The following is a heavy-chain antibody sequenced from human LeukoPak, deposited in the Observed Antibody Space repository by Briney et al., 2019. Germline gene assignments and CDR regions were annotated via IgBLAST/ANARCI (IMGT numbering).Heavy chain of an antibody. CDR2: IDPKNGNR. V-gene: IGHV1-8*01. D-gene: IGHD2-15*01. CDR1: GYTFINND. J-gene: IGHJ5*01. Sequence: ASVKVSCKASGYTFINNDINWVRQAPGQGLEWMAWIDPKNGNRGYAQNFQGRVTMTTDISINTAYLELSSLTSEDTAVYYCARSHTQKEFCGGGRCYPTVWWFDPWGQGTTVTVSS. CDR3: ARSHTQKEFCGGGRCYPTVWWFDP.